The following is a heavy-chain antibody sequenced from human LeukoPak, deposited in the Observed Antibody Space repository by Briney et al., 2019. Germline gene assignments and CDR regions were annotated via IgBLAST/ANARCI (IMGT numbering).Heavy chain of an antibody. CDR3: AKGIVGATFDY. D-gene: IGHD1-26*01. V-gene: IGHV3-23*01. Sequence: GGSLRLSCAASGITFSSYGMSWVRQAPGKGLEWVSSISSTGGTTYYADSVKGRFTISRDNSKNTLYLQMNSLRAEDTAIYYCAKGIVGATFDYWGQGTLVTVSS. J-gene: IGHJ4*02. CDR1: GITFSSYG. CDR2: ISSTGGTT.